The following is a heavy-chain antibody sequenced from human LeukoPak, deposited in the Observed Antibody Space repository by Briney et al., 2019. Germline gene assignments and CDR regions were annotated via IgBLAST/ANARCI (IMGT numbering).Heavy chain of an antibody. V-gene: IGHV3-21*01. CDR2: ISSSSSYI. D-gene: IGHD3-10*01. J-gene: IGHJ4*02. CDR3: ARGAMVRGVTHDY. Sequence: GGSLRLSCAASGFTFSSYSMKWVRQPPGKGLEWVSSISSSSSYIYYADSVKGRFTISRDNAKNSLYLQMNSLRAEDTAVYYCARGAMVRGVTHDYWGQGTLVTVSS. CDR1: GFTFSSYS.